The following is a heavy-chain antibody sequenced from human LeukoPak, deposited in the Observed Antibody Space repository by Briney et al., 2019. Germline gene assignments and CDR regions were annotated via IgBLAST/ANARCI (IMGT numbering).Heavy chain of an antibody. CDR1: GGSISSYY. D-gene: IGHD1-7*01. V-gene: IGHV4-59*12. CDR2: IYYSGST. CDR3: ARAVTGTSFDY. Sequence: SETLSLTCTVSGGSISSYYWSWIRQPPGKGLEWIGYIYYSGSTNYNPSLKSRVTMSVDTSKNQFSLKLSSVTAADTAVYYCARAVTGTSFDYWGQGTLVTVSS. J-gene: IGHJ4*02.